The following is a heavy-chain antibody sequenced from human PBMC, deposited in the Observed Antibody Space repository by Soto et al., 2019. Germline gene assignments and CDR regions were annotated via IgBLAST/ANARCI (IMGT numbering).Heavy chain of an antibody. Sequence: QVQLQESGPGLVKPSETLSLSCGVSGGSISQYYWSWIRQPAGKGLEWIGRIYSGGSTNYNPSLDSRVTMSVDTPKNQFSLKLSSVTAADTGVYYCARGPGGFGDFSLDYWGQGTLVTVSS. J-gene: IGHJ4*02. CDR1: GGSISQYY. V-gene: IGHV4-4*07. CDR2: IYSGGST. D-gene: IGHD4-17*01. CDR3: ARGPGGFGDFSLDY.